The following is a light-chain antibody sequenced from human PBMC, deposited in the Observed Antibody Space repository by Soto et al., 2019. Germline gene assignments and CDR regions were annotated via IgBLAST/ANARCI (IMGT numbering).Light chain of an antibody. Sequence: DIVMTQSPNSLAVSLGERATINCKPGRRVLYSSDNENYLAWYQQKPGQPPKLFIYWASTRESGVPDRFSDSGAGTDFTLTISSLQVEDVALYYCQQYYSSPVTFGQGTRLEIK. CDR1: RRVLYSSDNENY. J-gene: IGKJ5*01. CDR3: QQYYSSPVT. CDR2: WAS. V-gene: IGKV4-1*01.